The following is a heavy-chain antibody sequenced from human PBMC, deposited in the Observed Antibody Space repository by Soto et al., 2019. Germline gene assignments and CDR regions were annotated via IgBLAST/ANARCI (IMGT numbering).Heavy chain of an antibody. CDR2: IYHTGTT. CDR3: FFQPEEGMPGWPPVSAFLLTRSSDL. V-gene: IGHV4-38-2*01. Sequence: QRPGKRLELIGNIYHTGTTYYNPSLKSRVTMSVDTSKNQFSLRLSSVTAADTAVFYFFFQPEEGMPGWPPVSAFLLTRSSDL. D-gene: IGHD2-15*01. J-gene: IGHJ2*01.